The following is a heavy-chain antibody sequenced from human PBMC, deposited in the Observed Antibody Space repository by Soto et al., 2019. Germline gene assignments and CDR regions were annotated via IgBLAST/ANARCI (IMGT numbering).Heavy chain of an antibody. J-gene: IGHJ5*02. V-gene: IGHV2-5*02. Sequence: QITLKESGPTLVKPTQTLTLTCTFSGFSLSTSGVGVGWIRQPPGKALEWLALIYWDDDKRYSPSLKSRLTITKDTSKNQVVLTMTNMDPLDTATYYCALTYYGSGSYYNVRWFDPWGQGTLVTVSS. D-gene: IGHD3-10*01. CDR3: ALTYYGSGSYYNVRWFDP. CDR1: GFSLSTSGVG. CDR2: IYWDDDK.